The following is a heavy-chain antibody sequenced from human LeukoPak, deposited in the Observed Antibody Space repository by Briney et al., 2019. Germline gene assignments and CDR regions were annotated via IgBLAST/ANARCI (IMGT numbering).Heavy chain of an antibody. CDR3: ASRRAGYSYGYVNDY. V-gene: IGHV3-30*02. CDR1: GFTFKTYA. J-gene: IGHJ4*02. CDR2: IRYDGSNK. D-gene: IGHD5-18*01. Sequence: GSLRLSCVTSGFTFKTYAMNWVRQAPGKGLEWVAFIRYDGSNKYYADSVKGRFTISRDNSKNTLYLQMNSLRAEDTAVYYCASRRAGYSYGYVNDYWGQGTLVTVSS.